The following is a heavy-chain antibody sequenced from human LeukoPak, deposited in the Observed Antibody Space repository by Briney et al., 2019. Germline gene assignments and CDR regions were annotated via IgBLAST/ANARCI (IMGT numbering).Heavy chain of an antibody. CDR3: ARGYDTINFEY. CDR1: GGSISSGSYY. D-gene: IGHD3-9*01. CDR2: IYTSGST. V-gene: IGHV4-61*02. Sequence: TLSLTCTVSGGSISSGSYYWSWIRQPAGKGLEWIGRIYTSGSTNYNPSLKSRVTMSVDPSKNQFSLRLSSVTAADTAVYYCARGYDTINFEYWGQGTLVTVSS. J-gene: IGHJ4*02.